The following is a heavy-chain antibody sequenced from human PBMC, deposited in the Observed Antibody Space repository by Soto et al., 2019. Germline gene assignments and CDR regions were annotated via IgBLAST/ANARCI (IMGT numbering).Heavy chain of an antibody. J-gene: IGHJ6*02. CDR1: GYSFTSYW. D-gene: IGHD5-18*01. Sequence: GESLKISCKGSGYSFTSYWIGWVRQMPGEGLEWMGIIYPGDSDTRYSPSFQGQVTISADKSISTAYLQWSSLKASDTAMYYCARLDTAMIKYYYYGMDVWGQGTTVTVSS. V-gene: IGHV5-51*01. CDR2: IYPGDSDT. CDR3: ARLDTAMIKYYYYGMDV.